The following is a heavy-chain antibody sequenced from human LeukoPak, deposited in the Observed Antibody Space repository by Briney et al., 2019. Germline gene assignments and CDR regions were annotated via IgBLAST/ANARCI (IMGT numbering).Heavy chain of an antibody. CDR2: ISGSGGST. Sequence: GGSLRLSCAASGFTFSSYAMSWVRQAPGKGLEWVSAISGSGGSTYYADSVKGRFTISRDNSKNTLYLQMNSLRAEDTAVYYCARDLPSYYDTRGGAFDIWGQGTMVTVSS. CDR3: ARDLPSYYDTRGGAFDI. V-gene: IGHV3-23*01. J-gene: IGHJ3*02. CDR1: GFTFSSYA. D-gene: IGHD3-22*01.